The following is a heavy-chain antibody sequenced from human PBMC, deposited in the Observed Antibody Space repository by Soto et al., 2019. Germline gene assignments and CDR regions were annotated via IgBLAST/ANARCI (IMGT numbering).Heavy chain of an antibody. Sequence: ASVKVSCKASGYTFTSYAMHWVRQAPGQRLEWMGWINAGNGNTKYSQKFQGRVTITRDTSASTAYMELSSLRSEDTAVYYCARGRGVYSGSYRQDYYYGMDVWGQGTTVTVSS. CDR2: INAGNGNT. D-gene: IGHD1-26*01. CDR3: ARGRGVYSGSYRQDYYYGMDV. V-gene: IGHV1-3*01. CDR1: GYTFTSYA. J-gene: IGHJ6*02.